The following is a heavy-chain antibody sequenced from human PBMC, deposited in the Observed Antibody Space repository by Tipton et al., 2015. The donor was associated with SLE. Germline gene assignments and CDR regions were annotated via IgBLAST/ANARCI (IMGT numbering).Heavy chain of an antibody. D-gene: IGHD3-22*01. J-gene: IGHJ3*01. V-gene: IGHV1-2*02. Sequence: QSGAEVKKPGASVKVSCKASGYTFTGYYMHWVRQAPGQGFEWMGWINPNSGGTNYAQKFQGRVTMTRDTSISTAYMELSRLRSDDTAVYYCARDPPSRGYSSGYYWGQGTMVTVSS. CDR1: GYTFTGYY. CDR3: ARDPPSRGYSSGYY. CDR2: INPNSGGT.